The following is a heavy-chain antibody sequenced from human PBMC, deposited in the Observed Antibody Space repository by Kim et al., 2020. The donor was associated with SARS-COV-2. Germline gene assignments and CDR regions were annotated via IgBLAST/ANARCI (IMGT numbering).Heavy chain of an antibody. Sequence: APVKGRFTISRDDSKNTLYLQMNSLKTEDTAVYYCTTVFPGKTVTTYYDYWGQGTLVTVSS. D-gene: IGHD4-17*01. V-gene: IGHV3-15*01. CDR3: TTVFPGKTVTTYYDY. J-gene: IGHJ4*02.